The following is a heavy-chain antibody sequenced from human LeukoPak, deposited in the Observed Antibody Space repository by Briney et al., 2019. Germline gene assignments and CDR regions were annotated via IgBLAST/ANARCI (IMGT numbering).Heavy chain of an antibody. J-gene: IGHJ4*02. D-gene: IGHD6-19*01. CDR2: ISYDGSNK. CDR1: GFTFSSYA. Sequence: GGSLRLSCAASGFTFSSYAMHWVRQAPGKGLGWVAVISYDGSNKYYADSVKGRFTISRDNSKNTLYLQMNSLRAEDTAVYYCTRDSSGWYHPWYFDYWGQGTLVTVSS. CDR3: TRDSSGWYHPWYFDY. V-gene: IGHV3-30*04.